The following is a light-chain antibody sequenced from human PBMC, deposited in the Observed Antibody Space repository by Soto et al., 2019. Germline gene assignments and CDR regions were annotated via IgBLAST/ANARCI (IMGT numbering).Light chain of an antibody. Sequence: EIVMKQSPATLSVSPGERATLSCRASQSVSSNLAWYQQKPGQAPRLLIYGASTRATGIPARFSGSGSGTEFTLTIRSLQSEDFAVYYCQQYNNWSLTFGGGTKVDI. V-gene: IGKV3-15*01. CDR1: QSVSSN. J-gene: IGKJ4*01. CDR3: QQYNNWSLT. CDR2: GAS.